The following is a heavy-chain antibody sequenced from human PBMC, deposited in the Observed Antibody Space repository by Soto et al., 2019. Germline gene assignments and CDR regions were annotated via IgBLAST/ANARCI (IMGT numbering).Heavy chain of an antibody. Sequence: PVGSLRLSCAASGFTFSNYAMNWVRQAPGKGLEWVSGISDSGGNTYYADSVKGRFTISRDNSKNTLYLQMTSLRAEDTAVYHCAKDHFGSGSYRFDYWGQGTLVTVSS. V-gene: IGHV3-23*01. CDR1: GFTFSNYA. CDR3: AKDHFGSGSYRFDY. D-gene: IGHD3-10*01. CDR2: ISDSGGNT. J-gene: IGHJ4*02.